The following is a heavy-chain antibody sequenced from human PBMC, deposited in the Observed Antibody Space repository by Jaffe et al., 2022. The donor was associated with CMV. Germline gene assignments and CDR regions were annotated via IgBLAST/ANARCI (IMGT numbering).Heavy chain of an antibody. CDR1: GFSLSTSGMC. J-gene: IGHJ6*03. D-gene: IGHD1-26*01. CDR2: IDWDDDK. V-gene: IGHV2-70*15. Sequence: QVTLRESGPALVKPTQTLTLTCTFSGFSLSTSGMCVSWIRQPPGKALEWLARIDWDDDKYYSTSLKTRLTISKDTSKNQVVLTMTNMDPVDTATYYCARMWGGSKVGATPESYYYYMDVWGKGTTVTVSS. CDR3: ARMWGGSKVGATPESYYYYMDV.